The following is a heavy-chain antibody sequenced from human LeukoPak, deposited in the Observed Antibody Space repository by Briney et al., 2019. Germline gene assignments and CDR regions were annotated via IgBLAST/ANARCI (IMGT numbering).Heavy chain of an antibody. Sequence: GGSLRLSCAASGFTFSSYDMHWVRKATGKGLEWVSAIGTAGDTYYPGSVKGRFTISRENAKNSLYLQMNSLRAEDTAVYYCARERVGSSWYFDYWGQGTLVTVSS. J-gene: IGHJ4*02. V-gene: IGHV3-13*01. CDR2: IGTAGDT. CDR1: GFTFSSYD. D-gene: IGHD6-13*01. CDR3: ARERVGSSWYFDY.